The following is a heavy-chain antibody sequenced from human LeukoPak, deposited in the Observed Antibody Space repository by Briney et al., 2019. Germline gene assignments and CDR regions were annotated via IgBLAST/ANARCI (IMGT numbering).Heavy chain of an antibody. D-gene: IGHD1-26*01. V-gene: IGHV1-2*06. CDR1: GYTFTGYY. CDR2: INPNSGGT. J-gene: IGHJ4*02. Sequence: ASVKVSCKASGYTFTGYYMHWVRQAPGQGLEWMGRINPNSGGTNYAQKFQGRVTMTRETSISTAYMELSRLRSDDTAVYYCARDETGGSQNFDYWGQGTLVTVSS. CDR3: ARDETGGSQNFDY.